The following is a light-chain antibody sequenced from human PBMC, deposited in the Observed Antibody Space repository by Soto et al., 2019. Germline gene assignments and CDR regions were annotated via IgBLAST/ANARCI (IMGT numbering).Light chain of an antibody. V-gene: IGLV2-14*01. Sequence: QSALTQPASVSGSPGQSITISCTGTSSDVGGYNYVSWYQQHPGKAPKLMIYEVRNRPSGVSNRFSGSKSGNTASLTISGLQAEDEADYYCSSYATSRTRPCVFGRGPKLTVL. CDR3: SSYATSRTRPCV. CDR1: SSDVGGYNY. CDR2: EVR. J-gene: IGLJ3*02.